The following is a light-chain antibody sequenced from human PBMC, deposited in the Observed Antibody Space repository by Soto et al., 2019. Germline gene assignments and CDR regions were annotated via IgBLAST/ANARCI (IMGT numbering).Light chain of an antibody. J-gene: IGLJ3*02. CDR2: DIH. Sequence: QSVLTQPPSTSGTPGHSVTLSCSGITSNIGSHTVNWYQLYPGAAPKLLSYDIHQRPSGVPDRFSGSKSGTSASLAISGLKSEDEADYYCASWDDNLNGPVLGGGTKLPVL. CDR1: TSNIGSHT. V-gene: IGLV1-44*01. CDR3: ASWDDNLNGPV.